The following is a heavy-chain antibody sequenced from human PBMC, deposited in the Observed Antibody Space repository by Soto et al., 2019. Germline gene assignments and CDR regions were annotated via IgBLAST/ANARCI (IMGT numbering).Heavy chain of an antibody. V-gene: IGHV3-23*01. J-gene: IGHJ4*02. CDR1: GITFSSYA. CDR2: VRGSSGGT. D-gene: IGHD4-17*01. CDR3: AKDPNGDYVGAFDS. Sequence: EVQLLESGGGLVQPGGSLRLSCAASGITFSSYAMTWVRQVPGKGLEWVSRVRGSSGGTYYADAVKGRFTISRDNSKNTLYLQMNSLRAEDTAIYYCAKDPNGDYVGAFDSWGQGALVTVSS.